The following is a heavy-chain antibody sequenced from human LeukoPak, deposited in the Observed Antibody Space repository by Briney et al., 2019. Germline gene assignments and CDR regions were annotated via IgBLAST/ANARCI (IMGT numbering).Heavy chain of an antibody. D-gene: IGHD4-17*01. V-gene: IGHV4-39*07. CDR2: IYYSGNT. J-gene: IGHJ4*02. CDR3: TSNYGDYGYYGFDY. CDR1: GGSISSSSYY. Sequence: QTSETLSLTCTVSGGSISSSSYYWGWIRQPPAKGLEWIGSIYYSGNTYYNPSLKSRVTISVDTSKNQFSLKLSSVTAADTAVYYCTSNYGDYGYYGFDYWGQGTLVTVSS.